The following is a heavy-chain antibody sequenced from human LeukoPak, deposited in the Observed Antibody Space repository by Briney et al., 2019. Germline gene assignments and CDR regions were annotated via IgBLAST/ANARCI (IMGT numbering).Heavy chain of an antibody. D-gene: IGHD6-19*01. J-gene: IGHJ4*02. Sequence: ASVKVSCKASGGTFSSYAISWVRQAPGQGLEWMGGIIPIFGTANYAQKFRGRVTITTDESTSTAYMELSSLRSEDTAVYYCARGVAGTVDYFDYWGQGTLVTVSS. CDR2: IIPIFGTA. CDR3: ARGVAGTVDYFDY. CDR1: GGTFSSYA. V-gene: IGHV1-69*05.